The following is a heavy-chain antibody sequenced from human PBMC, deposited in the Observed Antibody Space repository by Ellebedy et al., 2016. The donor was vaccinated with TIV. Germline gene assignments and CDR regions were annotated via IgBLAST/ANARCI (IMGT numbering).Heavy chain of an antibody. D-gene: IGHD6-6*01. Sequence: GESLKISCAASGFTFSNAWMSWVRQAPGEGLEWVGRIKSKTAGGTTDYAAPVKGRFTISRDDSKNTLYLQMNSLKGEDTAVYHCTTYRAARLWVYYYYGMDVWGQGTTVTVSS. CDR2: IKSKTAGGTT. V-gene: IGHV3-15*01. CDR1: GFTFSNAW. CDR3: TTYRAARLWVYYYYGMDV. J-gene: IGHJ6*02.